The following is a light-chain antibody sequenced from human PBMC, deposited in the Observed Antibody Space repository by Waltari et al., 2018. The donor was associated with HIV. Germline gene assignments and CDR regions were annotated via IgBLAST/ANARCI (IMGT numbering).Light chain of an antibody. CDR1: TSNIETPYD. Sequence: QSVLTQPPSVSGAPGQSVSISCTGTTSNIETPYDVHWYQQLPGAAPKLLVYGNNNRPSGVPARFSGSKSGTSASLAITGLQSEDEAFYYCQSYDSSLTAVIFGGGTKLTVL. V-gene: IGLV1-40*01. CDR2: GNN. J-gene: IGLJ2*01. CDR3: QSYDSSLTAVI.